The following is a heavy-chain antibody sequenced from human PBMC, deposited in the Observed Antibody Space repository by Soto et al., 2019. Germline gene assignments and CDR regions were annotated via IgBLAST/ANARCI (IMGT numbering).Heavy chain of an antibody. J-gene: IGHJ5*02. CDR1: GGSISSYY. CDR2: IYYSGST. CDR3: ARGSSQQQLGVWFDP. V-gene: IGHV4-59*01. D-gene: IGHD6-13*01. Sequence: QVQLQESGPGLVKPSETLSLTCTVSGGSISSYYWSWIRQPPGKGLEWIGYIYYSGSTNYNPSLRSQVTISVDTSKNQFSLKLSSVTAADTAVYYCARGSSQQQLGVWFDPWGQGTLVTVSS.